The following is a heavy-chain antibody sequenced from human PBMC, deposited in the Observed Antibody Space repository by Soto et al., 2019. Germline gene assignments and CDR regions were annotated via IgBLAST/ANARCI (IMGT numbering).Heavy chain of an antibody. CDR3: AKVRWSGYWPITGGAFAI. J-gene: IGHJ3*02. CDR2: ISGSGGST. Sequence: PGGSLRLSCAAPGFTFGSYAMSWVRQAPGKGLEWVSAISGSGGSTYYADSVKGRFTISRDNSKNTLYLQMNSLRAEDTAVYYCAKVRWSGYWPITGGAFAIWGQGTMVTVSS. CDR1: GFTFGSYA. D-gene: IGHD3-3*01. V-gene: IGHV3-23*01.